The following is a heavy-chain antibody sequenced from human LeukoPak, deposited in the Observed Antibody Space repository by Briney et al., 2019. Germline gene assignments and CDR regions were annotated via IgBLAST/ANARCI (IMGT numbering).Heavy chain of an antibody. CDR3: ITERGNNYYYHFSMDV. Sequence: GSLRLSCKASGIKLSDVYMMWVRQAPGKGLEWIARIKSKTDGGAADYAAPVKGRFIISRDESENTLSLQMSSLKSEDTGVYYCITERGNNYYYHFSMDVWGKGATVIVSS. J-gene: IGHJ6*03. CDR1: GIKLSDVY. V-gene: IGHV3-15*01. CDR2: IKSKTDGGAA. D-gene: IGHD3-10*01.